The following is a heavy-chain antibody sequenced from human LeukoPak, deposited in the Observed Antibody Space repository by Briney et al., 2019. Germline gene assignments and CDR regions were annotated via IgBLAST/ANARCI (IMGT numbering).Heavy chain of an antibody. V-gene: IGHV3-48*04. CDR3: ARDNMPIFGAEHWDY. CDR2: ISGGSTTI. D-gene: IGHD3-3*01. Sequence: GGSLRLSCTASGFTFSSYNMNWVRQASGKGLEWVSYISGGSTTIYYADSVKGRFTISRDNAKNSLYLQMNSLRAEDTAVYYCARDNMPIFGAEHWDYWGQGTLVTVSS. J-gene: IGHJ4*02. CDR1: GFTFSSYN.